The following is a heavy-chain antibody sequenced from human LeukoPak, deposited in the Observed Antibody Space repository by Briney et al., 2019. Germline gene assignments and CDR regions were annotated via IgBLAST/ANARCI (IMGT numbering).Heavy chain of an antibody. CDR3: ARRFCSSTSCFMWDY. D-gene: IGHD2-2*01. V-gene: IGHV5-51*01. CDR2: IYPGDSDT. Sequence: GESLKISCKGSGYSFTNYWIGWVRQMPRKGLEWMGIIYPGDSDTRYSPSFQGQVTISADKSIKTAYLQWSSLKASDTAIYYCARRFCSSTSCFMWDYWGQGTLVTVSS. J-gene: IGHJ4*02. CDR1: GYSFTNYW.